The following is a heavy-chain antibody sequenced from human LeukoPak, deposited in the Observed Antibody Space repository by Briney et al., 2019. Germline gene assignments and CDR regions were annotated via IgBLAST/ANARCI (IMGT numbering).Heavy chain of an antibody. CDR1: GYTLTELS. J-gene: IGHJ4*02. V-gene: IGHV1-24*01. D-gene: IGHD3-22*01. CDR2: IDAEDGET. CDR3: ATDGNYYDSSGYYKR. Sequence: GASVKVSCKVSGYTLTELSMHWVRQAPGKGLEWMGGIDAEDGETIYAQKFQGRVTMTEDTSTDTAYMELSSLTSEDTAVYYCATDGNYYDSSGYYKRWGQGTLVSVSS.